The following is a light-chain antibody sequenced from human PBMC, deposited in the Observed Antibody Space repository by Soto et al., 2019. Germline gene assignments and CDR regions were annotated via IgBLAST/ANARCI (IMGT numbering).Light chain of an antibody. CDR2: WAS. CDR1: QSVLYSPNNKNY. Sequence: DIVMTQSPDSLALSLGERATINCKSSQSVLYSPNNKNYLAWYQQKPGQPPKLLLYWASMRESGVPDRFSGSASGTAFTLTSSSLQAEDVAVYYWHHYASSPWTFGPGTKVEIK. V-gene: IGKV4-1*01. J-gene: IGKJ1*01. CDR3: HHYASSPWT.